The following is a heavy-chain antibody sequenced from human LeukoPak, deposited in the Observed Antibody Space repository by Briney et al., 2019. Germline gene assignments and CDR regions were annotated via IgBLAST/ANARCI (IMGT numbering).Heavy chain of an antibody. CDR3: AKLMPQDGIGYHAPDY. CDR1: GFTFSNYV. J-gene: IGHJ4*02. D-gene: IGHD3-22*01. V-gene: IGHV3-23*03. CDR2: INGGGTYT. Sequence: GGSLRLSCAASGFTFSNYVISWVRQAPGKGLEWVSVINGGGTYTNYADSVKGRFAISRDNSKSTLYLQMHGLRFEDAAVYYCAKLMPQDGIGYHAPDYWGQGTLVTVSS.